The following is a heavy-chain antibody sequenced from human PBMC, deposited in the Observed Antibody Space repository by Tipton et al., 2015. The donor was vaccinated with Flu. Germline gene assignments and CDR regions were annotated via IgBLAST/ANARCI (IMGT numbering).Heavy chain of an antibody. CDR3: VKGGMDVWFGEAINHGMDV. CDR1: GFTLDDYA. Sequence: SLRLSCEASGFTLDDYAMHWVRQTTGKGLEWVSGINWNSESIGYADSVKGRFTISRDNAKNSLYLQMNSLRDEDTALYYCVKGGMDVWFGEAINHGMDVWGQGTTVAVSS. CDR2: INWNSESI. J-gene: IGHJ6*02. V-gene: IGHV3-9*01. D-gene: IGHD3-10*01.